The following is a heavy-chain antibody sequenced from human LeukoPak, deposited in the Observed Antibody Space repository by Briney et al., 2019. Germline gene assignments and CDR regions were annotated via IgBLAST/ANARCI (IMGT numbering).Heavy chain of an antibody. D-gene: IGHD5-12*01. CDR2: IIPILGIA. Sequence: WASVKVSCKASGCTFSSYAISWVRQAPGQGLEWMGRIIPILGIANYAQKFQGRVTMTTDKSTSTAYMELSSLRSEDTAVYYCASGRDGYNYAFDIWGQGTMVTVSS. V-gene: IGHV1-69*04. CDR3: ASGRDGYNYAFDI. CDR1: GCTFSSYA. J-gene: IGHJ3*02.